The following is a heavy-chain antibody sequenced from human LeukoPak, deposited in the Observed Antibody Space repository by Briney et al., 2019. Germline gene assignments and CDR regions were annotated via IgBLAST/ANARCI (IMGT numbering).Heavy chain of an antibody. J-gene: IGHJ6*03. D-gene: IGHD2-15*01. Sequence: PPGGSLRLSCAASGFTFSSYAMSWLPQAAGKGLEWVSAISGSGGGTYYADSVKGRFTISRDNSKNTLYLQMNSLRAEDAAVYFCAKTYRYCSGSSCYYQYMDVWGKGTTVTVSS. V-gene: IGHV3-23*01. CDR2: ISGSGGGT. CDR3: AKTYRYCSGSSCYYQYMDV. CDR1: GFTFSSYA.